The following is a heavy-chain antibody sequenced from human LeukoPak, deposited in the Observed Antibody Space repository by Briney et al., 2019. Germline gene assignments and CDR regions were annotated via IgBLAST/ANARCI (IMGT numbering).Heavy chain of an antibody. D-gene: IGHD3-9*01. CDR2: ISSSGRNI. J-gene: IGHJ4*02. CDR3: ARDYDILTGYSNYDY. Sequence: GGSLRLSCAASGFTFSNYELNWVRQAPGKGLEWVSYISSSGRNIYYADSVKGRFTISRDNAKNSLYLQMNSLRAEDTAVYYCARDYDILTGYSNYDYWGQGTLVTVSS. CDR1: GFTFSNYE. V-gene: IGHV3-48*03.